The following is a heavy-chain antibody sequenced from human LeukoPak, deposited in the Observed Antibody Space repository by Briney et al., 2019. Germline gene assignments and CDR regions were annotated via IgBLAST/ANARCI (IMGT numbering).Heavy chain of an antibody. CDR3: AKDRAVAGTVNWYFDL. CDR2: ISGDGGST. J-gene: IGHJ2*01. CDR1: GFTFDDYA. Sequence: GGSLGLSCAASGFTFDDYAMHWVRQAPGKGLEWVSLISGDGGSTYYADSVKGRFTISRDNSKNSLYLQMNSLRTEDTALYYCAKDRAVAGTVNWYFDLWGRGTLVTVSS. D-gene: IGHD6-19*01. V-gene: IGHV3-43*02.